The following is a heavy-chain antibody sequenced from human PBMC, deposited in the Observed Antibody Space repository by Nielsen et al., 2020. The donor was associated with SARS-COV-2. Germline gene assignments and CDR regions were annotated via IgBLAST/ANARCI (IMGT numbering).Heavy chain of an antibody. J-gene: IGHJ6*03. V-gene: IGHV4-59*06. CDR1: GDSFSIYY. CDR3: ARVRSSSSVYYYYYMDV. D-gene: IGHD6-6*01. Sequence: SETLSLTCSVSGDSFSIYYWSWIRQPPGKGLEWIGYIYYSGSTYYNPSLKSRVTISVDTSKNQFSLKLSSVTAADTAVYYCARVRSSSSVYYYYYMDVWGKGTTVTVS. CDR2: IYYSGST.